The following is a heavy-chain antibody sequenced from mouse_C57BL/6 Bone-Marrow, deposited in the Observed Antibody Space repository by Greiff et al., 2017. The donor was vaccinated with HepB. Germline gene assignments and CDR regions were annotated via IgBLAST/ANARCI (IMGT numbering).Heavy chain of an antibody. CDR1: YTFSRRVH. CDR2: GQGLEWIG. CDR3: SEDSAVYYCACLQSVYGYNWYFDV. Sequence: VQRVESGPELARPWASVKISCQAFYTFSRRVHFAIRDTNYWMQWVKQRPGQGLEWIGAIYPGNGDTSYNQKFKGKATLTADKSSSTAYMQLSSLTSEDSAVYYCACLQSVYGYNWYFDVWGTGTTVTVSS. D-gene: IGHD2-2*01. J-gene: IGHJ1*03. V-gene: IGHV1-87*01.